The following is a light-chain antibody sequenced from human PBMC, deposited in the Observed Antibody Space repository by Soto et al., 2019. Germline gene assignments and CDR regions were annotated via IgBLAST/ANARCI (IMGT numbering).Light chain of an antibody. V-gene: IGLV2-11*01. CDR1: SSDVGGYNY. Sequence: QSGLTQPRSVSGSPGQSVTISCTGTSSDVGGYNYVSWYQHHPGKAPKLMIYDVDKRPSGVPGRFSGSKSGNTASLTISGLQAEDEADYYCCSYAGSYTFVFGPGTKLTVL. CDR3: CSYAGSYTFV. CDR2: DVD. J-gene: IGLJ1*01.